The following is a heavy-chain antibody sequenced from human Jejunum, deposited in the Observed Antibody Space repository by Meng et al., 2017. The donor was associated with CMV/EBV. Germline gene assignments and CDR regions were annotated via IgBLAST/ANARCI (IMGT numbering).Heavy chain of an antibody. CDR3: ARVGDSSGYYPNYFDN. D-gene: IGHD3-22*01. CDR2: ISYDGGNT. J-gene: IGHJ4*02. CDR1: IFSLYP. Sequence: IFSLYPMHWVRQAPGKGLEWVAVISYDGGNTYYADSVKDRFTISRDNSNNTLFLQMNNLRPEDTAVYYCARVGDSSGYYPNYFDNWGQGTLVTVSS. V-gene: IGHV3-30-3*01.